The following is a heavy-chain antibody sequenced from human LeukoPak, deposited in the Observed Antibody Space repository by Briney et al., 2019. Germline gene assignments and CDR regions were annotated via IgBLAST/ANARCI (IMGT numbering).Heavy chain of an antibody. Sequence: GSLRLSCAASGFTFSSYSMNWVRQAPGKGLEWIGSIYHSGSTYYNPSLKSRVTISVDTSKNHFSPKLSSVTAADTAVYYCARDCSSTSCYREVDFWGQGTLVTVSS. V-gene: IGHV4-38-2*02. D-gene: IGHD2-2*02. CDR1: GFTFSSYS. J-gene: IGHJ4*02. CDR3: ARDCSSTSCYREVDF. CDR2: IYHSGST.